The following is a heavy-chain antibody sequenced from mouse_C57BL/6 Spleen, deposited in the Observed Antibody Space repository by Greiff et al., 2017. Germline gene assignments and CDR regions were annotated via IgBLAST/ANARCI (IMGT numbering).Heavy chain of an antibody. D-gene: IGHD2-2*01. CDR2: IWWDDDK. Sequence: QVTLKESGPGILQPSQTLSLTCSFSGFSLSTFGMGVGWIRQPSGKGLEWLAHIWWDDDKYYNPALKSRLTISKDTSKNQVFLKIANVDTADTATYYCARARGVTTPYYYAMDYWGQGTSVTVSS. J-gene: IGHJ4*01. CDR3: ARARGVTTPYYYAMDY. V-gene: IGHV8-8*01. CDR1: GFSLSTFGMG.